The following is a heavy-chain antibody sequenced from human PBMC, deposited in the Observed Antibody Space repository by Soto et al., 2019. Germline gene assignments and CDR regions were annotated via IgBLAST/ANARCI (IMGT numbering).Heavy chain of an antibody. D-gene: IGHD2-8*01. V-gene: IGHV3-30*18. CDR1: GFTFSSYG. CDR3: AKDNLRYCTNGVCPYGMDV. CDR2: ISYDGSNK. J-gene: IGHJ6*02. Sequence: GGSLRLSCAASGFTFSSYGMHWVRQAPGKGLEWVAVISYDGSNKYYADSVKGRFTISRDNSKNTLYLQMNSLRAEDTAVYYCAKDNLRYCTNGVCPYGMDVWGQGTTVTVYS.